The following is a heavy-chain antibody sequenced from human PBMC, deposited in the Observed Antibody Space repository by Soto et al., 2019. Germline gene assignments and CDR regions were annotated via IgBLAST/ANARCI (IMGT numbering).Heavy chain of an antibody. CDR2: IYDSGST. J-gene: IGHJ6*02. Sequence: QVQLQESGPGLVKPSETLSLTCTVSGGSISNYYWSWIRQCPGKGLEWIGYIYDSGSTNYNPSLKSRVTISVDTSKNLFSLKLSSVTAADTAVYYCARDLSRRGTYDSYSYGLDVWGLGVTVTVSS. CDR1: GGSISNYY. D-gene: IGHD1-7*01. CDR3: ARDLSRRGTYDSYSYGLDV. V-gene: IGHV4-59*01.